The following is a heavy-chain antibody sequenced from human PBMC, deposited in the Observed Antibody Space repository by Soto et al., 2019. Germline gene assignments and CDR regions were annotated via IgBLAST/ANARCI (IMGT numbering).Heavy chain of an antibody. CDR1: GGTFSSYA. CDR2: IIPIFGTA. J-gene: IGHJ6*02. CDR3: ARDDGGCCSGGSCYPGLGYSSSYGMTS. Sequence: ASVKVSCKASGGTFSSYAISWVRQAPGQGLEWMGGIIPIFGTANYAQKFQGRVTITADESTSTAYMDLSSLRSEATAVNSCARDDGGCCSGGSCYPGLGYSSSYGMTSGAKGPRSPSP. D-gene: IGHD2-15*01. V-gene: IGHV1-69*13.